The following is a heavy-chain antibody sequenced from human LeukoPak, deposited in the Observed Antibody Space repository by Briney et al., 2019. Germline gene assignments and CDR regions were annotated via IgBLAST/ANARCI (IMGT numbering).Heavy chain of an antibody. J-gene: IGHJ5*02. CDR2: INHSGST. CDR1: GGSFSGYY. CDR3: ARDPHYYGSGSYFYWFDP. D-gene: IGHD3-10*01. V-gene: IGHV4-34*01. Sequence: SETLSLTCAVYGGSFSGYYWSWIRQPPGKGLEWIGEINHSGSTNYNPSLKSRVTISVDTSKNQFSLKLSSVTAADTAVYYCARDPHYYGSGSYFYWFDPWGQGTLVTVSS.